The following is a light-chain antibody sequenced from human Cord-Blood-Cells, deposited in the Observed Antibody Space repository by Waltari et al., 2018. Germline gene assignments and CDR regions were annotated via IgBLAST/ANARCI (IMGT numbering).Light chain of an antibody. J-gene: IGLJ1*01. CDR2: EVS. CDR1: SSDVGSYNL. CDR3: CSYAGSSTYV. Sequence: QSALTQPASVSGSPGQSITISCTGTSSDVGSYNLVSWYQQHPGKAPKLMIYEVSKRPSGVSNRVSGSESGNTASLTISGLQAEDEADYYCCSYAGSSTYVFGTGTKVTVL. V-gene: IGLV2-23*02.